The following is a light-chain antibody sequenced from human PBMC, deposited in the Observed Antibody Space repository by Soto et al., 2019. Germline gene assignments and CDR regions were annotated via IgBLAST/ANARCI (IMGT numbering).Light chain of an antibody. CDR1: SSDVGGYNY. J-gene: IGLJ1*01. CDR2: EVS. CDR3: SSYAGNLYV. Sequence: QFALTQPPSASGSPGQSVTISCTGTSSDVGGYNYVSWYQQHPGKAPKLMIYEVSKRPSGVPDRFSGSKSDNTASLTVSGLQAEDEADYYCSSYAGNLYVFGTGTKLTVL. V-gene: IGLV2-8*01.